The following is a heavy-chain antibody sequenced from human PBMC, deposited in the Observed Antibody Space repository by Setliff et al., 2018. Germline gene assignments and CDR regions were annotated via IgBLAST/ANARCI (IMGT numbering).Heavy chain of an antibody. D-gene: IGHD3-3*01. Sequence: GGSLRLSCAASGFTFSSDPMNWVRQAPGKGLEWLSNIRNDGATTSYADSVKGRFTISRDNVKNSLFLQMNSLRAEDTAVYYCAKDGDYNFWSGYFRAYYYYYYMDVWGKGTTVTVSS. CDR1: GFTFSSDP. CDR2: IRNDGATT. J-gene: IGHJ6*03. CDR3: AKDGDYNFWSGYFRAYYYYYYMDV. V-gene: IGHV3-48*01.